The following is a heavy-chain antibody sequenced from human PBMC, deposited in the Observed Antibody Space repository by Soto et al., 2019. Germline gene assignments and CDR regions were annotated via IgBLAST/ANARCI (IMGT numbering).Heavy chain of an antibody. J-gene: IGHJ4*02. CDR1: GGSLSSYY. V-gene: IGHV4-59*12. Sequence: PSETLSLTCVVSGGSLSSYYWSWIRQPPGKGLKWIGYIYYSGSTNYNPSLKSRVTISVDTSKNTLYLQMNSLRAEDTAVYYWARGPTGKANYWGQGTLVTVSS. CDR2: IYYSGST. CDR3: ARGPTGKANY. D-gene: IGHD3-10*01.